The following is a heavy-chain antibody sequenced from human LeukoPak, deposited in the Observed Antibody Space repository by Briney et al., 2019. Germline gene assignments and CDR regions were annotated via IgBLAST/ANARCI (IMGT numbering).Heavy chain of an antibody. CDR2: IYHSGST. Sequence: SETLSLTCTVSGGSISSYYWSWIRQPPAKGLEWIGSIYHSGSTYYNPSLKSRVTISVDTSKNQFSLKLSSVTAADTAVYYCAREVPDYYDSSGYYPANWFDPWGQGTLVTVSS. J-gene: IGHJ5*02. D-gene: IGHD3-22*01. V-gene: IGHV4-59*01. CDR3: AREVPDYYDSSGYYPANWFDP. CDR1: GGSISSYY.